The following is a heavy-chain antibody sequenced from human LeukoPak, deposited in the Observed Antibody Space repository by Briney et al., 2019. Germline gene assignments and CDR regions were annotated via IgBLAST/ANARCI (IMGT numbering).Heavy chain of an antibody. CDR1: GFTFSSYA. CDR3: ASTKYYFDY. Sequence: GGSLRLSCAASGFTFSSYAMHWVRQAPGKGLEWVAVISYDGSNKYYADSVKGRFTISRDNSKNTLYLQMNSLRAEDTAVYYCASTKYYFDYWGQGTLVTVSS. CDR2: ISYDGSNK. J-gene: IGHJ4*02. V-gene: IGHV3-30-3*01.